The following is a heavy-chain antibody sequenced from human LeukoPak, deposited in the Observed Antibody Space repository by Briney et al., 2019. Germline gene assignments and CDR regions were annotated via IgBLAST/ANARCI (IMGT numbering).Heavy chain of an antibody. Sequence: NWVRQAPGKGLEWVSVISASGATTDYADSVKGRFTISRDNSKNTLYLQMNSLRAEDTAVYYCTKGSYYDNSGRAYFDYWGQGTLVTVSS. CDR3: TKGSYYDNSGRAYFDY. V-gene: IGHV3-23*01. CDR2: ISASGATT. J-gene: IGHJ4*02. D-gene: IGHD3-22*01.